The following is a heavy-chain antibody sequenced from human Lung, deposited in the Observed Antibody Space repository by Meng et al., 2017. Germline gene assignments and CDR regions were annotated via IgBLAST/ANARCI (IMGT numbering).Heavy chain of an antibody. CDR1: GYTFTAFA. CDR2: INPNTGNP. V-gene: IGHV7-4-1*02. J-gene: IGHJ4*02. Sequence: QVQLVQSGSELKKPGASVKASCESSGYTFTAFAMNWVRQAPGHGLEWLGWINPNTGNPTYARGFTGRFVFSLDTSVSTAYLEISSLKAEDTAMYYCARDGYPVLGGVSAFDYWGQGTLVTVSS. D-gene: IGHD3-16*01. CDR3: ARDGYPVLGGVSAFDY.